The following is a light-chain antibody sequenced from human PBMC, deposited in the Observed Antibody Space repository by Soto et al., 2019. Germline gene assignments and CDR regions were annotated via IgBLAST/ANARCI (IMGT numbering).Light chain of an antibody. CDR3: QQYETSPRT. CDR2: GAS. Sequence: PGDRTTLSCRASQSVSSNFLDWYQQKPGQAPRLLIYGASSRATGIPDRFSGSGSGTDFTLTISRLEPEDFAVYYCQQYETSPRTFAQGTKVEI. V-gene: IGKV3-20*01. CDR1: QSVSSNF. J-gene: IGKJ1*01.